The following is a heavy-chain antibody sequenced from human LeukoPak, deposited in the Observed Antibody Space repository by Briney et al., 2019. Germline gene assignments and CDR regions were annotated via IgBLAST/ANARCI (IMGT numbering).Heavy chain of an antibody. Sequence: SVKVSCKASGYTFTGYYMHWVRQAPGQGLEWMGGIIPIFGTANYAQKFQGRVTITADKSTSTAYMELSSLRSEDTAVYYCARGSDYGGNPAFDYWGQGTLVTVSS. V-gene: IGHV1-69*06. D-gene: IGHD4-23*01. J-gene: IGHJ4*02. CDR1: GYTFTGYY. CDR2: IIPIFGTA. CDR3: ARGSDYGGNPAFDY.